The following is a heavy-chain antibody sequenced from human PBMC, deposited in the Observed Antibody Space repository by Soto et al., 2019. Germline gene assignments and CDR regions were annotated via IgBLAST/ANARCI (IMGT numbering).Heavy chain of an antibody. CDR2: ISYDGSNK. D-gene: IGHD5-18*01. J-gene: IGHJ4*02. Sequence: GGSLRLSCAASGFTFSSYAMHWFRQAPGKGLEWVAVISYDGSNKYYADSVKGRFTISRDNSKNTLYLQMNSLRAEDTAVYYCARVDGGQLWSGLDYWGQGTLVTVSS. CDR1: GFTFSSYA. V-gene: IGHV3-30-3*01. CDR3: ARVDGGQLWSGLDY.